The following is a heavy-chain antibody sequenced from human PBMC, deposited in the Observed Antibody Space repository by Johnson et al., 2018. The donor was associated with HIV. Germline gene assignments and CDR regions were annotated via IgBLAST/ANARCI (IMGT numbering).Heavy chain of an antibody. V-gene: IGHV3-9*01. D-gene: IGHD2-8*02. CDR2: ISWYSGSI. CDR3: ARGGDIVLVVYAMGHDVFDI. J-gene: IGHJ3*02. Sequence: VESGGGLVQPGRSLRLSCAASGFTFDDYAMHWVRQAPGKGLEWVSGISWYSGSIGYADSVKGRFTISRDNAKNSLYLQMNSLRAEDTALYYCARGGDIVLVVYAMGHDVFDIWGQGTMVSVSS. CDR1: GFTFDDYA.